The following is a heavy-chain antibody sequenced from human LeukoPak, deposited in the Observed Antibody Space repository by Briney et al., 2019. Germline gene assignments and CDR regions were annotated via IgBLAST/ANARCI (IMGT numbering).Heavy chain of an antibody. Sequence: ASVKVSCKASGYTFTSYYMHWVRQAPGQGLEWMGIINPSGGSTSYAQKFQGRVTMTRDTSTSTVYMELSSLRSEDTAVYYCARTTVAGTVGVVYGMDVWGQGTTVTVSS. CDR1: GYTFTSYY. CDR2: INPSGGST. V-gene: IGHV1-46*01. CDR3: ARTTVAGTVGVVYGMDV. D-gene: IGHD6-19*01. J-gene: IGHJ6*02.